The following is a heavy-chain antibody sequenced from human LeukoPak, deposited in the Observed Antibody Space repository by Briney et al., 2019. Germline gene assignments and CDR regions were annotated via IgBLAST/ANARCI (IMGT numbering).Heavy chain of an antibody. Sequence: SETLSLTCAVYGGSFSGYYWSWIRQPPGKGLEGIGEVNHSGSTNYNPSLKSRVTMSVDTSKNRFSLNLSSVTAADTAVYYCARDHGSYPYYFVYWGQGTLVTVSS. D-gene: IGHD3-10*01. V-gene: IGHV4-34*01. J-gene: IGHJ4*02. CDR3: ARDHGSYPYYFVY. CDR1: GGSFSGYY. CDR2: VNHSGST.